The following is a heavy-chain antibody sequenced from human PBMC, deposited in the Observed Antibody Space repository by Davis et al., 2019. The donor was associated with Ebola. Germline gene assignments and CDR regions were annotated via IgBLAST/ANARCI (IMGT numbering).Heavy chain of an antibody. Sequence: HSQTLSLTCAISGDSVSSNTAAWNWIRQSPSRGLEWLGRTYYRSKWYNDYAVSVKSRIIFNPDTSKNQISLQLNSVTPEDSAVYYCARDHLGAGPPLDYWGQGTLVTVSS. D-gene: IGHD1-26*01. V-gene: IGHV6-1*01. J-gene: IGHJ4*02. CDR2: TYYRSKWYN. CDR3: ARDHLGAGPPLDY. CDR1: GDSVSSNTAA.